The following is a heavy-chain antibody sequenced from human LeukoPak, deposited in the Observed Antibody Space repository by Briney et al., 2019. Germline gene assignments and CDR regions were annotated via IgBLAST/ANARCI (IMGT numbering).Heavy chain of an antibody. Sequence: SETLSLTCTVSGGSISGYYWTWIRQPPGKGLEWVGEISHNGVTNYNPSLKSRVAISVDTSKNQFSLKLSSVTAADTAIYYCARDGRAGSLFAYWGQGTLVTVSS. CDR3: ARDGRAGSLFAY. CDR2: ISHNGVT. CDR1: GGSISGYY. J-gene: IGHJ4*02. D-gene: IGHD6-19*01. V-gene: IGHV4-34*01.